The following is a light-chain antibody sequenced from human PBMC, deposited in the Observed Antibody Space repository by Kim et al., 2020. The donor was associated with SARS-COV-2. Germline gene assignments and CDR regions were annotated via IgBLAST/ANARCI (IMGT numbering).Light chain of an antibody. CDR2: EAS. J-gene: IGKJ2*01. Sequence: DVQMTQSPSILPASVGDRLTITCRASENVYNWLAWYQQKTQRAPKLLIYEASNLETGVPPRFSGSGSGTEFTLTISSLQPDDAATYDRQQDNGYFGQGNKLEI. CDR1: ENVYNW. CDR3: QQDNGY. V-gene: IGKV1-5*01.